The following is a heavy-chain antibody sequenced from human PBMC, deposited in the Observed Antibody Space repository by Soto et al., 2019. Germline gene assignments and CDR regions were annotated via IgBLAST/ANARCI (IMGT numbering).Heavy chain of an antibody. CDR3: ASLKYYYDSSGSDY. CDR2: ISYDGSNK. D-gene: IGHD3-22*01. CDR1: GFTFSSYG. J-gene: IGHJ4*02. V-gene: IGHV3-30*03. Sequence: GGSLRLSCAASGFTFSSYGMHWVRQAPGKGLEWVAVISYDGSNKYYADSVKGRFTISRDNSKNTLYLQMNSLRAEDTAVYYCASLKYYYDSSGSDYWGQGTLVTVSS.